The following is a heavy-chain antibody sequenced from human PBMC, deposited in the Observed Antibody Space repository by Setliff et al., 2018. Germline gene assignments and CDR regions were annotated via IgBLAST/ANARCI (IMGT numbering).Heavy chain of an antibody. Sequence: SETLSLTCTVSDDSISSRHYYWSWIRQPAGKGLEWVGQIYTSWSTNYNPSLKSRVTISLDTSKNQFSLKLSSVTAADTAVYYCARVQVAYSSSWYGYYYMDVWGKGTTVTVSS. CDR2: IYTSWST. CDR1: DDSISSRHYY. D-gene: IGHD6-13*01. CDR3: ARVQVAYSSSWYGYYYMDV. V-gene: IGHV4-61*09. J-gene: IGHJ6*03.